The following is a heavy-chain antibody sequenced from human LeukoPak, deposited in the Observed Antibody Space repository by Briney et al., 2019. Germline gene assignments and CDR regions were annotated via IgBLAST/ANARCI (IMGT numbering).Heavy chain of an antibody. CDR3: AIPSRYYYDSSGYYTAPFDC. J-gene: IGHJ4*02. Sequence: ASVKVSCKASGYTFTSYYMHWVRQAPGQGLEWMGIINPSGGSTSYAQKFQGRVTMTRDMSTGTVYMELSSLRSEDTAVYYCAIPSRYYYDSSGYYTAPFDCWGQGTLVTVSS. D-gene: IGHD3-22*01. V-gene: IGHV1-46*01. CDR1: GYTFTSYY. CDR2: INPSGGST.